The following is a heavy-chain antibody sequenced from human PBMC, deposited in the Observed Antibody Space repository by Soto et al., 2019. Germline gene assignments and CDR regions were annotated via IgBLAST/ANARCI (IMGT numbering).Heavy chain of an antibody. Sequence: EVQLVESGGGLVKPGGSLRLSCAASGFTLSSNSMNWVRQAPGKGLEWVSSISSSSTYIYYADSVKGRFTISRDNAKNSLYLQMNSLRAEDTAVYFCARDSSTTAVPGTRADYGGQGTLVTVSS. CDR3: ARDSSTTAVPGTRADY. D-gene: IGHD6-19*01. CDR1: GFTLSSNS. V-gene: IGHV3-21*01. CDR2: ISSSSTYI. J-gene: IGHJ4*02.